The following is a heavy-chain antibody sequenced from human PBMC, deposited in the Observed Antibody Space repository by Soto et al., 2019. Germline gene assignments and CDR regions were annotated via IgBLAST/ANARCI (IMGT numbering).Heavy chain of an antibody. J-gene: IGHJ6*04. CDR3: ARDASFYDFWSGYQLDV. CDR2: ISAYNGNT. CDR1: GYTFTSYG. D-gene: IGHD3-3*01. Sequence: GASVKVSCKASGYTFTSYGISWVRQAPVQGLEWMGWISAYNGNTNYAQKLQGRVTMTTDTSTSTAYMELRSLRSDDTAVYYCARDASFYDFWSGYQLDVWGKGTTVTVSS. V-gene: IGHV1-18*01.